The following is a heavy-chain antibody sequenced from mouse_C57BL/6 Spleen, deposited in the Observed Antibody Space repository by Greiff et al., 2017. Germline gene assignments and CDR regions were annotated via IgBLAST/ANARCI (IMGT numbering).Heavy chain of an antibody. D-gene: IGHD1-1*01. CDR2: IDPEDGET. V-gene: IGHV14-2*01. CDR1: GFNIKDYY. CDR3: AKRIVNYYGSSYGWYFDV. J-gene: IGHJ1*03. Sequence: VQLQQSGAELVKPGASVKLSCTASGFNIKDYYMHWVKQRTEQGLEWIGRIDPEDGETKYAPKFQGKATITADTSSNTAYLQLSSLTSEDTAVYYCAKRIVNYYGSSYGWYFDVWGTGTTVTVAS.